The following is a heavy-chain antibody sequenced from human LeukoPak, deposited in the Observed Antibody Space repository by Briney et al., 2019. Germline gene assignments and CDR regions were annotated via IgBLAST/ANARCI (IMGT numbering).Heavy chain of an antibody. Sequence: GGSLRLSCVASGFSISTYWMGWVRQAPGKGLEWVGNIKQDGSVQSYVEAVKGRFIISRDNAKNSLYLQMNSLRADDTAVYYCARWGGGFDYWGQGTLVTVSS. CDR2: IKQDGSVQ. CDR3: ARWGGGFDY. J-gene: IGHJ4*02. V-gene: IGHV3-7*02. CDR1: GFSISTYW. D-gene: IGHD3-16*01.